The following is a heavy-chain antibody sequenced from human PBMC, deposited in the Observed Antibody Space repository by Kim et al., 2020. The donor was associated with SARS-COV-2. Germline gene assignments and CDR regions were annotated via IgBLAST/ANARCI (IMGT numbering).Heavy chain of an antibody. Sequence: GGSLRLSCAASGFTFSSYGMHWVRQAPGKWLEWVAVIWYDGSNKYYADSVKGRFTISRDNSKNTLYLQMNSLRDEDTAVYYCARQGSMVDAYWYFDLWGRGTLVTVSS. CDR2: IWYDGSNK. CDR3: ARQGSMVDAYWYFDL. D-gene: IGHD3-10*01. J-gene: IGHJ2*01. CDR1: GFTFSSYG. V-gene: IGHV3-33*01.